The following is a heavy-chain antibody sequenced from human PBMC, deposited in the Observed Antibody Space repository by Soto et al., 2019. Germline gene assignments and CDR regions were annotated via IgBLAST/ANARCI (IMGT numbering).Heavy chain of an antibody. CDR2: SYDSGST. V-gene: IGHV4-39*01. CDR3: ARHLSLGYCSGGSCYGSWFDP. J-gene: IGHJ5*02. D-gene: IGHD2-15*01. CDR1: GGSISSSSYY. Sequence: QLQLQESGPGLVKPSETLSLTCTVSGGSISSSSYYWGWIRQPPGKGLEGIGSSYDSGSTYYNPSLKSRGTISVDTSKNQCSLKLSSVTAADTAVYYCARHLSLGYCSGGSCYGSWFDPWGQGTLVTVSS.